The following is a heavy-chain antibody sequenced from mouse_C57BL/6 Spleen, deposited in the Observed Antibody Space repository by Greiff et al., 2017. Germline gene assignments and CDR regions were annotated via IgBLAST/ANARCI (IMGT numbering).Heavy chain of an antibody. D-gene: IGHD2-3*01. CDR2: INYDGSST. CDR1: GFTFSDYY. Sequence: EVKLMESEGGLVQPGSSMKLSCTASGFTFSDYYMAWVRQVPEKGLEWVANINYDGSSTYYLDSLKSRFIISRDNAKNILYLQMSSLKSEDTATYYCARGGYDPYYFDDWGQGTTLTVSS. J-gene: IGHJ2*01. CDR3: ARGGYDPYYFDD. V-gene: IGHV5-16*01.